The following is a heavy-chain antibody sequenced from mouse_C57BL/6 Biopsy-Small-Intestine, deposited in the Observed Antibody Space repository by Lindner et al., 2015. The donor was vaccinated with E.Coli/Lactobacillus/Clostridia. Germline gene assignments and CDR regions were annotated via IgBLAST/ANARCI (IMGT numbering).Heavy chain of an antibody. J-gene: IGHJ4*01. CDR2: IYPNSGDT. D-gene: IGHD1-1*02. CDR3: ARRVDGRSSYAMDY. CDR1: GYTFIDYY. V-gene: IGHV1-34*02. Sequence: VQLQESGPELVKPGNSVKMSCKASGYTFIDYYMDWVKQSHGESLEWIGHIYPNSGDTNYDQKFKGKATLTVDMSSSTAFMELHSPTSEDSAVYYCARRVDGRSSYAMDYWGQGTSVTASS.